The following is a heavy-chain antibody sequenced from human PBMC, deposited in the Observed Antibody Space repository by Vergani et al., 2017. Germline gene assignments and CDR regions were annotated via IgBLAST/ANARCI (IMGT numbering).Heavy chain of an antibody. Sequence: QITLKESGPTLVKPTQTLTLTCTFSGFSLNTRGVSVAWIRQPPGKALDWLALSYWNDDQHYSPSLNNRVTITKDTSKNQVVLTMTNMDYVDTGTYYCVYRKTECGTTGCFYPFHYYYYMDVWGKGTTVTVAS. CDR1: GFSLNTRGVS. V-gene: IGHV2-5*04. CDR3: VYRKTECGTTGCFYPFHYYYYMDV. CDR2: SYWNDDQ. D-gene: IGHD1-7*01. J-gene: IGHJ6*03.